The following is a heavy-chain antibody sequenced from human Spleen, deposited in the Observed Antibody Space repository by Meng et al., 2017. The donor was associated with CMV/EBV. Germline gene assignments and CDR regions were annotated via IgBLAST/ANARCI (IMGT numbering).Heavy chain of an antibody. Sequence: GGSLRLSCAASGFTFDDYAMHWVRQAPGKGLEWVSGISWNSGIVGYADSVKGRFTISRDNAKNSLYLQMDNLRVEDTALYYCDNFDYWGQGTLVTVSS. CDR2: ISWNSGIV. CDR3: DNFDY. J-gene: IGHJ4*02. CDR1: GFTFDDYA. V-gene: IGHV3-9*01.